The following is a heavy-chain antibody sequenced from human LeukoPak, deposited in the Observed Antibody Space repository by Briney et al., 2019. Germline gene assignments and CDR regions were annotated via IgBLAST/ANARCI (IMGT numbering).Heavy chain of an antibody. J-gene: IGHJ4*02. Sequence: GGSLRLSCAASGFTFSSYAMSWVRQAPGKGLEWVSAISGSGGSTYYADSVKGRFTISRDNSKNTLYLQMNSLRAEVTAVYYCAKYSGSYYFFDYWGQGTLVTVSS. CDR2: ISGSGGST. CDR3: AKYSGSYYFFDY. V-gene: IGHV3-23*01. D-gene: IGHD1-26*01. CDR1: GFTFSSYA.